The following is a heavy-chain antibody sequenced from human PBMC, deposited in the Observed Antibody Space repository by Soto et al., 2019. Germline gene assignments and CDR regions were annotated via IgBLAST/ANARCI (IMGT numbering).Heavy chain of an antibody. Sequence: SETLSLTCTVSGGSISSSSYYWGWIRQPPGKGLEWIGSIYYSGSTYYNPSLKSRVTISVDTSKNQFSLKLSSVTAADTAVYYCARGLDKITMIATQSAFDIWGQGTMVTVSS. CDR2: IYYSGST. CDR1: GGSISSSSYY. D-gene: IGHD3-22*01. J-gene: IGHJ3*02. V-gene: IGHV4-39*07. CDR3: ARGLDKITMIATQSAFDI.